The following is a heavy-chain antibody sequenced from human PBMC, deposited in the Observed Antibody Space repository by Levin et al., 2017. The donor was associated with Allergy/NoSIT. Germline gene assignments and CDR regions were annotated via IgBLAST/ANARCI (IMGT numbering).Heavy chain of an antibody. Sequence: SETLSLTCSVSGGSVSSGTYYWSWIRRPPGKGLEWIGYINYRGVTKYNPSLKSRVTISVETSKNEFSLKVTSVTAADTAVYYCARNRIIVSGGNDYYYGMDGWGQGTTVTVSS. CDR2: INYRGVT. J-gene: IGHJ6*02. D-gene: IGHD5/OR15-5a*01. CDR3: ARNRIIVSGGNDYYYGMDG. V-gene: IGHV4-61*01. CDR1: GGSVSSGTYY.